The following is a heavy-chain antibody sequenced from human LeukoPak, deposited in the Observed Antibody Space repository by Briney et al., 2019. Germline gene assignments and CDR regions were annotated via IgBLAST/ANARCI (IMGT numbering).Heavy chain of an antibody. CDR3: ARGGSSTSG. CDR1: GGSISSGGYY. V-gene: IGHV4-31*03. CDR2: IYYSGST. D-gene: IGHD2-2*01. J-gene: IGHJ4*02. Sequence: SETLSLTCTVSGGSISSGGYYWSWIRQHPGRGLEWIGYIYYSGSTYHNPSLKSRVTISVDTSKNQFSLKLSSVTAAGTAVYYCARGGSSTSGWGQGTLVTVSS.